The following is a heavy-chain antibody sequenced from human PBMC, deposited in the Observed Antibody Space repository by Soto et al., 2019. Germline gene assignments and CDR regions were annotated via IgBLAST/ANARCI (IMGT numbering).Heavy chain of an antibody. Sequence: SETLSLTCTVSGGSISSGGYYWSWIRQHPGKGLEWIGYIYYSGSTNYNPSLKSRVTISVDTSKNQFSLKLSSVTAADTAVYYCASQWYYYMDVWGKGTTVTVSS. CDR3: ASQWYYYMDV. J-gene: IGHJ6*03. CDR1: GGSISSGGYY. CDR2: IYYSGST. D-gene: IGHD6-19*01. V-gene: IGHV4-31*03.